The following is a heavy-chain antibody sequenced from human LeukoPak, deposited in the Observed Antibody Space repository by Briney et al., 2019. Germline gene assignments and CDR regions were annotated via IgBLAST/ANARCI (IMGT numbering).Heavy chain of an antibody. D-gene: IGHD3-10*01. J-gene: IGHJ4*02. CDR2: INPNSGGT. V-gene: IGHV1-2*06. Sequence: ASVKVSCKASGYTFTGYYMHWVRQAPGQGLEWMGRINPNSGGTNYAQKFQGGVTMTRDTSISTAYMELSRLRSDDTAVYYCASGLLWFGELYRDYWGQGTLVTVSS. CDR1: GYTFTGYY. CDR3: ASGLLWFGELYRDY.